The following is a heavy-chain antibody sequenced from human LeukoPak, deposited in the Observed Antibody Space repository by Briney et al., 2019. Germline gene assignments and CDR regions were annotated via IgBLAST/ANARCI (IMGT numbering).Heavy chain of an antibody. J-gene: IGHJ3*02. V-gene: IGHV3-30*18. CDR1: GFTFSSYG. D-gene: IGHD6-19*01. CDR2: ISYDGSNK. Sequence: GGSLRLSYAASGFTFSSYGMHWVRQAPGKGLEWVAVISYDGSNKYYADSVKGRFTISRDNSKNTLYLQMNSLRAEDTAVYYCAKDEVPGIAVAKGAFDIWGQGTMVTVSS. CDR3: AKDEVPGIAVAKGAFDI.